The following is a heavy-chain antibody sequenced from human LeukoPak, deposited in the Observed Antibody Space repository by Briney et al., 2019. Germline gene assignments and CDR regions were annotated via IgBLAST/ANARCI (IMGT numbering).Heavy chain of an antibody. CDR3: ARDRSDGSGYYGYYFDY. Sequence: SETLSLTCIVSGGSIGSYYWSWIRQPPGKGLEWIGHIYYSGSTDYNPSLRSRVTIPVDTSKNQFSLRLSSVTAADTAVYYCARDRSDGSGYYGYYFDYWGQGILVSVSS. CDR2: IYYSGST. J-gene: IGHJ4*02. V-gene: IGHV4-59*01. CDR1: GGSIGSYY. D-gene: IGHD3-22*01.